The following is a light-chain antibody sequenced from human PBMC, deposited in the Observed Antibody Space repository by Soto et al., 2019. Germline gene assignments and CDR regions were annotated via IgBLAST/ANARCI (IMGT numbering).Light chain of an antibody. Sequence: DVQRTKYKYSLSASVGDRVTITCRASQSISSYLNWYQQKPGKAPNLLMYAASTLQSGVPSRFSGGESGTEYTLTISSLQPEDSATYYCQQLYIFPLPFGQRRLPAVK. J-gene: IGKJ5*01. CDR2: AAS. V-gene: IGKV1-9*01. CDR3: QQLYIFPLP. CDR1: QSISSY.